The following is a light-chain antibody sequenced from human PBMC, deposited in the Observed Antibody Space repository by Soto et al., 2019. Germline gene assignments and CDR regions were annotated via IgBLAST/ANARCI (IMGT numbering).Light chain of an antibody. V-gene: IGKV3-15*01. Sequence: EIVMTQSPATLSVSPGERATLSCRASQSVSSNLAWYQQKPGQAPRLLIYGASTRATGIPARFSGSGSGIEFTLTISSLQSEDFAVYYCQQYNNWPPYTFGQWTKLEIK. CDR1: QSVSSN. J-gene: IGKJ2*01. CDR2: GAS. CDR3: QQYNNWPPYT.